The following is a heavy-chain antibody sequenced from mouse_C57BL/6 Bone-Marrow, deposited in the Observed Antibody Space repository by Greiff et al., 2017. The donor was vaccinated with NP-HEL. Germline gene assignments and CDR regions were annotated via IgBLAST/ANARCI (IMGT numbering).Heavy chain of an antibody. V-gene: IGHV1-61*01. CDR1: GYTFPSYW. Sequence: QVQLQQPGAELVRPGSSVKLSCKASGYTFPSYWMDWVKQRPGQGLEWIGNITPSDSETHYNQKFKDKATLTVDKSSSTAYMQLSSLTSEDSAVYYCARGRYYYGSTPVDYWGQGTTLTVSS. CDR3: ARGRYYYGSTPVDY. CDR2: ITPSDSET. J-gene: IGHJ2*01. D-gene: IGHD1-1*01.